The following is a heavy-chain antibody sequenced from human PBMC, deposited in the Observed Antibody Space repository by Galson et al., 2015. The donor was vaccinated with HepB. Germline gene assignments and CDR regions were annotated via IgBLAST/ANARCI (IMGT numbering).Heavy chain of an antibody. J-gene: IGHJ5*02. D-gene: IGHD1-1*01. V-gene: IGHV1-46*01. CDR1: GYTFTSYY. Sequence: SVKVSCKASGYTFTSYYMHWVRQAPGQGLEWMGIINPSGGSTSYAQKFQGRVTMTRDTSTSTVYMELSSLRSEDTAVYYCASGRYNWNPRFDPWGQGTLVTVSS. CDR3: ASGRYNWNPRFDP. CDR2: INPSGGST.